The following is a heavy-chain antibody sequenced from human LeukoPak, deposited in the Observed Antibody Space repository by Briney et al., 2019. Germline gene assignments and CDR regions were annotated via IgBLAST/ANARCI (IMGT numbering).Heavy chain of an antibody. CDR3: AKGRDIVATIRGGMDV. J-gene: IGHJ6*02. D-gene: IGHD5-12*01. V-gene: IGHV3-9*01. CDR1: GFTFDDYA. CDR2: ISWNSGSI. Sequence: GGSLRLSCAASGFTFDDYAMHWVRQAPGKGLEWVSGISWNSGSIGYADSVKGRFTISRDDAKNSLYLQMNSLRAEDTALYYCAKGRDIVATIRGGMDVWGQGTTVTVSS.